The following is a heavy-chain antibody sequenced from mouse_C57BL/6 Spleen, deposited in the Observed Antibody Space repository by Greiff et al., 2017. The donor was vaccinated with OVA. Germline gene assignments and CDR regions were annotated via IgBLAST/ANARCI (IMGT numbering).Heavy chain of an antibody. V-gene: IGHV5-4*03. Sequence: EVKLMESGGGLVKPGGSLKLSCAASGFTFSSYAMSWVRQTPEKRLEWVATISDGGSYTYYPDNVKGRFTISRDNAKNNLYLQMSHLKSEDTAMYYCARPPHYYGSSPWFAYWGQGTLVTVSA. J-gene: IGHJ3*01. CDR1: GFTFSSYA. CDR3: ARPPHYYGSSPWFAY. CDR2: ISDGGSYT. D-gene: IGHD1-1*01.